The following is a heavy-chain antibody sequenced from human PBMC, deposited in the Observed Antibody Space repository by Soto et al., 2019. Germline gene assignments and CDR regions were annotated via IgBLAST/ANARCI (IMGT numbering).Heavy chain of an antibody. CDR3: ARTIEARFGSDAFHI. CDR1: GFTFSSYW. J-gene: IGHJ3*02. CDR2: IKQDGSEK. Sequence: PGGSLRLSCAASGFTFSSYWMSWVRQAPGKGLEWVANIKQDGSEKYYVDSVKGRFTISRDNAKNSLYLQMNSLRAEDTAVYYCARTIEARFGSDAFHIWGEGTMVTVSS. V-gene: IGHV3-7*01. D-gene: IGHD6-6*01.